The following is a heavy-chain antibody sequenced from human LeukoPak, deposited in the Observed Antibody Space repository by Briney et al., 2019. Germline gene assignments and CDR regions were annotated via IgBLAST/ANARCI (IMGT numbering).Heavy chain of an antibody. J-gene: IGHJ4*02. CDR1: GDSISSYY. CDR3: ARMRQWPRDFDY. CDR2: IYYSGST. V-gene: IGHV4-59*01. D-gene: IGHD6-19*01. Sequence: PSETLSLTCTVSGDSISSYYWSWIRQPPGKGLEWIGYIYYSGSTNYNPSLKSRVTISVDTSKNQFSLKLSSVTAADTAVYYCARMRQWPRDFDYWGQGTLVTVSS.